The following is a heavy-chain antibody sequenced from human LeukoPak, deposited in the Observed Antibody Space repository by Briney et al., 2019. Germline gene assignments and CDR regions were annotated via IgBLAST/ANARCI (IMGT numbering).Heavy chain of an antibody. Sequence: SETLSLTCTVSGDSISTYYWSWIRQPAGKGLEWIGRIYTSGSTNYNPSLKSRVTMSVDTSKNQFSLKLSSVTAADTAMYYCARDRPNIDSTGYYSRHDAFDIWGQGTIVTVSS. J-gene: IGHJ3*02. CDR2: IYTSGST. CDR1: GDSISTYY. CDR3: ARDRPNIDSTGYYSRHDAFDI. D-gene: IGHD3-22*01. V-gene: IGHV4-4*07.